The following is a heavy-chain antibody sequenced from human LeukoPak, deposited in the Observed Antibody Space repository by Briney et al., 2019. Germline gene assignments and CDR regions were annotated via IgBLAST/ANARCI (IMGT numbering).Heavy chain of an antibody. J-gene: IGHJ4*02. D-gene: IGHD3-10*01. V-gene: IGHV3-30-3*01. CDR2: ISYDGSNK. Sequence: GRSLRLSCAASGFTFSSYAMHWVRQAPGKGLEWVAVISYDGSNKYYADSVKGRFTISRDNSKNTLYLQMNSLRAEDTAVYYCARGLRGLFDYWGQGTLVTVSS. CDR1: GFTFSSYA. CDR3: ARGLRGLFDY.